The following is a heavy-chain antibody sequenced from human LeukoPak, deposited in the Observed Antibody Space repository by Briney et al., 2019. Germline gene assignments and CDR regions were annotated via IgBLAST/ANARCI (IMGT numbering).Heavy chain of an antibody. J-gene: IGHJ4*02. CDR3: ARPLRRRGYSGRQGGSYFDY. Sequence: SETLSLTCAVYGGSFSGYYWSWIRQPPGKGLEWIGEINHSGSTNYNPSLKSRVTISVDTSKNQFSLKLSSVTAADTAVYYCARPLRRRGYSGRQGGSYFDYWGQGTLVTVSS. CDR2: INHSGST. CDR1: GGSFSGYY. D-gene: IGHD5-12*01. V-gene: IGHV4-34*01.